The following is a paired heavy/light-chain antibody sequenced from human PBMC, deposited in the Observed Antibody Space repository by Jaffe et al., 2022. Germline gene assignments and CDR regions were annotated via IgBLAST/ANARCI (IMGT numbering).Heavy chain of an antibody. D-gene: IGHD2-15*01. CDR3: GVVAATRGAYYYFDY. Sequence: EVQLVETGGGLIQPGGSLRLSCAASGFTVSSNYMSWVRQAPGKGLEWVSVIYSGGSTYYADSVKGRFTISRDNSKNTLYLQMNSLRAEDTAVYYCGVVAATRGAYYYFDYWGQGTLVTVSS. CDR1: GFTVSSNY. CDR2: IYSGGST. V-gene: IGHV3-53*02. J-gene: IGHJ4*02.
Light chain of an antibody. J-gene: IGKJ4*01. CDR1: QSVSSN. Sequence: EIVMTQSPATLSVSPGERATLSCRASQSVSSNLAWYQQKPGQAPRLLIYGASTRATGIPARFSGSGSGTEFTLTISSLQSEDFAVYYCQQYNNWPSLTFGGGTKVEIK. CDR3: QQYNNWPSLT. V-gene: IGKV3-15*01. CDR2: GAS.